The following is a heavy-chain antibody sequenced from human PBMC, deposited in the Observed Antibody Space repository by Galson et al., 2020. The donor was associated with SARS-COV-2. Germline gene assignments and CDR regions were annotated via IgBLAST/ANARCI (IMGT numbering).Heavy chain of an antibody. Sequence: GGSLRLSCLASGFTFSNYAMFWVRQAPGKGLEYVSVIKSSGGDTYYAESVKGRFVISRDNYRDTLFLQMNTLRAEDTAVYYCVLLGTRFLGGSHLDCWGQGTRVTVSS. V-gene: IGHV3-64D*06. CDR3: VLLGTRFLGGSHLDC. J-gene: IGHJ4*02. CDR1: GFTFSNYA. CDR2: IKSSGGDT. D-gene: IGHD1-26*01.